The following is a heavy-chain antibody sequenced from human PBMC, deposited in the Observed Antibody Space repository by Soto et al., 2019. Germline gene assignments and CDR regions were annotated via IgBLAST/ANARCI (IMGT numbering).Heavy chain of an antibody. CDR2: MNPNSGNT. CDR1: GYTFTNYN. J-gene: IGHJ4*02. Sequence: QVQLVQSGAEVKKPGASVKVSCKTSGYTFTNYNINWVRQATGQGLEWMGWMNPNSGNTGYAQKFQGRVTTTRNTSITTAYMEFSSLRSGDTAVYYCARAEPYSTSSPFDYWGQGTLVTVSS. V-gene: IGHV1-8*01. CDR3: ARAEPYSTSSPFDY. D-gene: IGHD6-6*01.